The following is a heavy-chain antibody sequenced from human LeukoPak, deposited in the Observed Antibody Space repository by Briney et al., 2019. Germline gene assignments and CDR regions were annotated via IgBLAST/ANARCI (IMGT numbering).Heavy chain of an antibody. CDR1: GGSISSGGYY. CDR3: ARGGIAAAGHPFDY. D-gene: IGHD6-13*01. CDR2: IYYSGST. Sequence: PSQTLSLTCTVSGGSISSGGYYWRWIRQHPGKGLEWIGYIYYSGSTYYNPSLKSRVTISVDTSKNQFSLKLSSVTAADTAVYYCARGGIAAAGHPFDYWGQGTLVTVSS. J-gene: IGHJ4*02. V-gene: IGHV4-31*03.